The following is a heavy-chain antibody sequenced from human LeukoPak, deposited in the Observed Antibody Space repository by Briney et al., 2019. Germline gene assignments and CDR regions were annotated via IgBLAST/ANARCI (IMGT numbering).Heavy chain of an antibody. CDR2: IKQDGSEK. V-gene: IGHV3-7*01. Sequence: PGGSLRLSCAASGFTFSSYWMSWVRQAPGKGLEWVANIKQDGSEKYYVDSVKGRFTISRDNAKNSLYLQMNSLRAEDTAVYYCANLRYSGYGSFDYWGQGALVTVSS. CDR3: ANLRYSGYGSFDY. CDR1: GFTFSSYW. J-gene: IGHJ4*02. D-gene: IGHD5-12*01.